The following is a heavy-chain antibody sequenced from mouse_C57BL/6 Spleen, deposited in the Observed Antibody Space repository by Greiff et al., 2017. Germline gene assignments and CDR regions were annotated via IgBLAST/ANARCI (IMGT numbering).Heavy chain of an antibody. CDR1: GYTFTSYW. J-gene: IGHJ4*01. CDR3: ARWAPYYGAMDY. V-gene: IGHV1-69*01. D-gene: IGHD1-1*01. Sequence: QVQLQQPGAELVMPGASVKLSCKASGYTFTSYWMHWVKQRPGQGLEWIGEIDPSDSYTNYNQKFKGKSTLTVDKSSSTAYMQLSSLTSEDSAVYYCARWAPYYGAMDYWGQGTSVTVSS. CDR2: IDPSDSYT.